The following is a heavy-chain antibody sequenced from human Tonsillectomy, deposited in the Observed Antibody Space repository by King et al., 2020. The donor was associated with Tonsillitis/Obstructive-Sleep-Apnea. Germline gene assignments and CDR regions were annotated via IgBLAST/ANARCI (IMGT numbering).Heavy chain of an antibody. Sequence: QLQESGPGLVKPSGTLSLTCAVSGGSISSSNWWSWVRQPPGKGLEWIGESYHSGSTNYNPSLKSRVTISVDKSKNQFSLKLSSVTAADTAVYYCAGSSEGYCSGGSCYYFDYWGQGTLVTVSS. V-gene: IGHV4-4*02. CDR3: AGSSEGYCSGGSCYYFDY. CDR2: SYHSGST. J-gene: IGHJ4*02. D-gene: IGHD2-15*01. CDR1: GGSISSSNW.